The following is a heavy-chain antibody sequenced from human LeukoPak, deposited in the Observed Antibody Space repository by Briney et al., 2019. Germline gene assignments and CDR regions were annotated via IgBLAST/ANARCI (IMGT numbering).Heavy chain of an antibody. Sequence: GASVKVSCKASGYTFTGYYMHWVRQAPGQGLEYMGWINPNSGGTNYAQKFQGRVTMTRDTSISTAYMELSRLTSDDTAVYYCAREGIAAADTNWFDPWGQGTLVTVSS. CDR1: GYTFTGYY. CDR3: AREGIAAADTNWFDP. D-gene: IGHD6-13*01. J-gene: IGHJ5*02. CDR2: INPNSGGT. V-gene: IGHV1-2*02.